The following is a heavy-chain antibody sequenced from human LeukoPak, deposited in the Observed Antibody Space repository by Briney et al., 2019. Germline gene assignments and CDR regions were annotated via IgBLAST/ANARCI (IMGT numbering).Heavy chain of an antibody. V-gene: IGHV4-34*01. CDR3: ARFAEVGSSSDY. CDR2: INHSGST. D-gene: IGHD6-19*01. CDR1: GGSFSGYY. J-gene: IGHJ4*02. Sequence: SETLSLTCAVYGGSFSGYYWSWIRQPPGKGLEWIGEINHSGSTNYNPSLKSRVTISVDTSKNQFSLKLSSVTAADTAVYYCARFAEVGSSSDYWGQGTLVTVSS.